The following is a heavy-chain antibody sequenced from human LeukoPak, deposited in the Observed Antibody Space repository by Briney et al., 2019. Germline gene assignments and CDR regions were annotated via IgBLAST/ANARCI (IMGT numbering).Heavy chain of an antibody. CDR3: ARDYHYGQADY. D-gene: IGHD3-10*01. V-gene: IGHV3-74*01. Sequence: PGGSLRLSCAASGFTFSSYGMHRVRQAPGKGLVWVSSIGQDGTVTVYADTVKGRFTISRDNAKSTLSLQLNSLSVDDTAVYYCARDYHYGQADYWGQGTLVTVSS. CDR2: IGQDGTVT. J-gene: IGHJ4*02. CDR1: GFTFSSYG.